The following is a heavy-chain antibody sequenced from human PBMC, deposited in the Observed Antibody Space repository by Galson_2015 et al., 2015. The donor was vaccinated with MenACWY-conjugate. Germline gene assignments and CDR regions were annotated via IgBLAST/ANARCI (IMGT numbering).Heavy chain of an antibody. CDR3: ARDNNWSFDS. V-gene: IGHV3-74*01. J-gene: IGHJ4*02. D-gene: IGHD1-1*01. CDR2: IKADGSFS. Sequence: YLRLSCAASGFTFNNYWMHWVRQPPGKGLEWISYIKADGSFSNYADSVKGRFTISTDNAKNMVYLQMDGLEDEDTAVYFCARDNNWSFDSGGQGTLSPCPQ. CDR1: GFTFNNYW.